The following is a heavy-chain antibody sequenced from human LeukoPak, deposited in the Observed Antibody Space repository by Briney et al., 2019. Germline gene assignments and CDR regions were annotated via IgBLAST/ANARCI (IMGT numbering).Heavy chain of an antibody. CDR2: INPNSGGT. CDR1: GYTFTGYY. D-gene: IGHD3-22*01. J-gene: IGHJ3*02. V-gene: IGHV1-2*06. CDR3: ARWASQYYYDSSGYYDDAFDI. Sequence: GASVKVSCKASGYTFTGYYMHWVRQAPGQGLEWMGRINPNSGGTNYAQKFQGRVTITRDPSISTAYMELSRLRSDDTAVYYCARWASQYYYDSSGYYDDAFDIWGQGTMVTVSS.